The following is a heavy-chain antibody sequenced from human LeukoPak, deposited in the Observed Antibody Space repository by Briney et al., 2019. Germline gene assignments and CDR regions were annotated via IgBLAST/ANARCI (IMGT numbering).Heavy chain of an antibody. Sequence: PSETLSLTCTVSGGSISGSSYYWGWIRQPPRKGLEWIGSIYYSGSTYYNPSLKSRVTISVDTSKNQFSLKLSSVTAADTAVYYCARHKWELLTFSDYWGQGTLVTVSS. CDR1: GGSISGSSYY. CDR2: IYYSGST. V-gene: IGHV4-39*01. D-gene: IGHD1-26*01. CDR3: ARHKWELLTFSDY. J-gene: IGHJ4*02.